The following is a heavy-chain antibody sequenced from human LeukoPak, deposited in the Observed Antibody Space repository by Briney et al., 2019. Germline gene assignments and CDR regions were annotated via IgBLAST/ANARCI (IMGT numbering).Heavy chain of an antibody. CDR2: ISGSGAFT. D-gene: IGHD2-15*01. CDR3: ARDGPPRSPASGWFDP. Sequence: GGSLRLSCAASGFTFDDYGMSWVRQAPGKGLVWVSGISGSGAFTYYADSVKGRFTISRDKSKNTLYLQMNSLRAEDTAVYYCARDGPPRSPASGWFDPWGQGTLVTVSS. CDR1: GFTFDDYG. V-gene: IGHV3-23*01. J-gene: IGHJ5*02.